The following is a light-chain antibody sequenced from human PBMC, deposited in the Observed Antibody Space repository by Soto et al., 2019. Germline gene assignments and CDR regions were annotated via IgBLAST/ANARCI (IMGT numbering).Light chain of an antibody. CDR3: QQYDNLP. V-gene: IGKV1-33*01. CDR1: RIITTF. Sequence: DIQMTQSPSSLSASEGDRVTITCRASRIITTFLNWYQQKPGKAPDLLIYGASSLQSGVPSRFRGSGSGTDFTITISSLQPEDIATYYCQQYDNLPFGQGTRLEIK. J-gene: IGKJ5*01. CDR2: GAS.